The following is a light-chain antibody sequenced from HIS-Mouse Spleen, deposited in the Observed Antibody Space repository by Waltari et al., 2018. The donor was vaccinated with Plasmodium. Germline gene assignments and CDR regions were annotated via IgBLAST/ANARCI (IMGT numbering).Light chain of an antibody. CDR1: ALPKQD. CDR2: KDS. Sequence: SYQLTQPPSVSVSPGQTARITCSGDALPKQDAYWYQQKPGQAPVLVINKDSERPSGPPERFSGSSSGTTVTLTISGVQAEDEADYYCQSADSSGTYRVFGGGTKLTVL. J-gene: IGLJ2*01. V-gene: IGLV3-25*03. CDR3: QSADSSGTYRV.